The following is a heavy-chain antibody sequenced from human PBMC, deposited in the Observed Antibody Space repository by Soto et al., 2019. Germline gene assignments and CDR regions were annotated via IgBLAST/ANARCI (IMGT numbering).Heavy chain of an antibody. Sequence: QLQLQQWGAGLLKPSETLSLTCAVYGGPFNNYYWSWIRQSPTKGLEWIGEINHTGSPNYNPSLKSRVTISIDTSKKQISLKLSSVTAADTAVYYCASQVGIPNNRVGVVWGQSTLVTVSS. CDR2: INHTGSP. CDR1: GGPFNNYY. V-gene: IGHV4-34*01. J-gene: IGHJ4*01. CDR3: ASQVGIPNNRVGVV. D-gene: IGHD2-21*01.